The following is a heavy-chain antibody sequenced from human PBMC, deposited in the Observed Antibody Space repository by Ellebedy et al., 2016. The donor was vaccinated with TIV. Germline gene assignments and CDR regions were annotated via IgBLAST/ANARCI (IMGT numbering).Heavy chain of an antibody. CDR2: LSAYNGHT. V-gene: IGHV1-18*04. J-gene: IGHJ4*02. Sequence: AASVKVSCKASGYTFPDFGFSWVRQAPGQGLDWLGWLSAYNGHTTYPQKFLGRVTMTTDTSTSTVYLELRSLTSADTAAYYCAREEGYGSGSYYTVWGQGTLVTVSS. D-gene: IGHD3-10*01. CDR3: AREEGYGSGSYYTV. CDR1: GYTFPDFG.